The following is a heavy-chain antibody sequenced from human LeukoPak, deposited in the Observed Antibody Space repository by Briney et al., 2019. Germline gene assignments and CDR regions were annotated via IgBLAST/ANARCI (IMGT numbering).Heavy chain of an antibody. D-gene: IGHD6-19*01. CDR1: GFTFRSYA. V-gene: IGHV3-23*01. CDR3: AKPSSGYGSFGS. CDR2: ISSSSTNT. Sequence: QPGGSLRLSCPASGFTFRSYAMSWVRQAPGKRLEWVSAISSSSTNTYYADSVKGRFTISRDNSKNTLYLQMNSLKAEDTAVYYCAKPSSGYGSFGSWGQGTLVTVSS. J-gene: IGHJ4*02.